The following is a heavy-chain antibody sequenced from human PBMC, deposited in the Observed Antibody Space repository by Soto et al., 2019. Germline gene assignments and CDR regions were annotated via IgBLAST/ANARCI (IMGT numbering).Heavy chain of an antibody. CDR3: ARAQGNCSSTSCYPNYYYYYGMDV. V-gene: IGHV3-23*01. J-gene: IGHJ6*02. D-gene: IGHD2-2*01. CDR1: GFTFSSYA. Sequence: EVQLLESGGGLVQPGGSLRLSCAASGFTFSSYAMSWVRQAPGKGLEWVSAISGSGGSTYYADSVKGRFTISRDNSKNTLYLQMNSLRAEDTAVYYCARAQGNCSSTSCYPNYYYYYGMDVWGQGTTVTVSS. CDR2: ISGSGGST.